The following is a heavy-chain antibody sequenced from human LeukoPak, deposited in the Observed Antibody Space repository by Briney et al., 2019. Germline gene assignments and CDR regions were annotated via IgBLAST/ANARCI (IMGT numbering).Heavy chain of an antibody. V-gene: IGHV3-43*01. CDR3: ARDSVDGDVFDI. J-gene: IGHJ3*02. D-gene: IGHD5/OR15-5a*01. Sequence: GGSLRLSCAASGFTFDDYTMHWVRQAPGKGLEWVSLISWDGGSTYYADSVKGRFTISRDNSKNSLYLQMNSLRTEDTAVYYCARDSVDGDVFDIWGQGTMVTVSS. CDR1: GFTFDDYT. CDR2: ISWDGGST.